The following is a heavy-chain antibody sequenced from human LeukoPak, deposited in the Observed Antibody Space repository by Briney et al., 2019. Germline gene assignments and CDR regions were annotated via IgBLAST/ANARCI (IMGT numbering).Heavy chain of an antibody. D-gene: IGHD2-2*01. Sequence: GTLRLSCAASGFTFSSYWMHWVRQAPGKGLVWVSRINSDGSSTSYADSVKGRFTISRDNAKNTLYLQMNSLRAEDTAVYYCARDSPEDIVVVPAAAFDIWGQGTMVTVSS. CDR3: ARDSPEDIVVVPAAAFDI. V-gene: IGHV3-74*01. CDR2: INSDGSST. J-gene: IGHJ3*02. CDR1: GFTFSSYW.